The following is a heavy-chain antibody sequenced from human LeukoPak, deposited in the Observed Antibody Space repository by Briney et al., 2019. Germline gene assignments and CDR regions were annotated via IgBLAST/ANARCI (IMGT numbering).Heavy chain of an antibody. CDR3: ARGRLLGY. V-gene: IGHV4-59*12. CDR1: GGSISSYY. D-gene: IGHD6-19*01. Sequence: SETLSLTCTVSGGSISSYYWSWIRQPPGKGLEWIGYIYYSGSTNYNPSLKSRVTISVDTSKNQFSLKLSSVTAADTAVYYCARGRLLGYWGQGTLVTVSS. J-gene: IGHJ4*02. CDR2: IYYSGST.